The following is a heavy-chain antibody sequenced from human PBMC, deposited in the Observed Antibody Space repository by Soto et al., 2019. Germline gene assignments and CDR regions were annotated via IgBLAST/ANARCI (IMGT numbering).Heavy chain of an antibody. D-gene: IGHD3-22*01. Sequence: PLETLSLTCSVSGGSITSYYWSWIRQPPGKGLEWIAYIYYSGSTSYNPSLKSRVSISLDTSKNQFSLKLSSVTAADTAVYYCARTYDGSGPNSGGYGFDIWGQGTMVTVS. V-gene: IGHV4-59*01. CDR3: ARTYDGSGPNSGGYGFDI. J-gene: IGHJ3*02. CDR1: GGSITSYY. CDR2: IYYSGST.